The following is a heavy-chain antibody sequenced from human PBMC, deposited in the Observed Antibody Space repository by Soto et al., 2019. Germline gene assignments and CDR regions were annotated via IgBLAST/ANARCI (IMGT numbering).Heavy chain of an antibody. V-gene: IGHV3-73*01. J-gene: IGHJ3*02. CDR2: IRSKANSYAT. Sequence: GGSLRLSCAASGFTFSGSAMHWVRQASGKGLEWVGRIRSKANSYATAYAASVKGRFTISRDDSKNTAYLQMNSLKTEDTAVYYCIWSGYYIDAFDIWGQGTMVTVSS. CDR1: GFTFSGSA. CDR3: IWSGYYIDAFDI. D-gene: IGHD3-3*01.